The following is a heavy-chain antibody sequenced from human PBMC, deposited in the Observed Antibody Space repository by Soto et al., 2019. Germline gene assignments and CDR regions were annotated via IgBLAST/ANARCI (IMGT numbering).Heavy chain of an antibody. CDR2: IIPIFRRT. J-gene: IGHJ6*02. CDR1: GGTFSSYA. V-gene: IGHV1-69*01. Sequence: QVQLVQSGADVKKPGSSVKVSCKASGGTFSSYAITWVRQAPGQGLEWMGGIIPIFRRTNYAQKFRDRVTISADESTRTVYMELSSLTSEDTAVYFCALVPSARADIPIFGVNTPAFGMDVWGQGTSVTVSS. D-gene: IGHD3-3*02. CDR3: ALVPSARADIPIFGVNTPAFGMDV.